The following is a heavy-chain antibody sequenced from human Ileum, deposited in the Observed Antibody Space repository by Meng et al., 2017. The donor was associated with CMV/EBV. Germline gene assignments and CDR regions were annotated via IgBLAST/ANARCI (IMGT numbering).Heavy chain of an antibody. J-gene: IGHJ4*02. Sequence: CKASGYSFTGYYMHWVRQAPGQGLEWMGWINPNSGGTNYAQKFQGRVTMTRDTSISTAYMELSSLRSEDTAVYYCARGRFLEWLLYRWGQGTLVTVSS. V-gene: IGHV1-2*02. CDR3: ARGRFLEWLLYR. CDR1: GYSFTGYY. D-gene: IGHD3-3*01. CDR2: INPNSGGT.